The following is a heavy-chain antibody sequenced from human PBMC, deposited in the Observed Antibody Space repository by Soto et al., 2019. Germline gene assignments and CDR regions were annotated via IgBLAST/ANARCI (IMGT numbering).Heavy chain of an antibody. CDR3: ARWFTYGNFDYFDY. CDR2: ISSSGGAT. J-gene: IGHJ4*02. Sequence: GGSLRLSCAASGFTFSSYAMSWVRQAPGKGLMWVSRISSSGGATAYADSVKGRFTISRDNARNTLYLQMNGLRAEDTALYYCARWFTYGNFDYFDYWGQGTQVTVSS. D-gene: IGHD3-10*01. V-gene: IGHV3-23*01. CDR1: GFTFSSYA.